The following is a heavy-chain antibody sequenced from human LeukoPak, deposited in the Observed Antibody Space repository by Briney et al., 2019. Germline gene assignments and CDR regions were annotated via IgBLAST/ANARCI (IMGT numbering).Heavy chain of an antibody. J-gene: IGHJ4*02. V-gene: IGHV4-31*11. D-gene: IGHD3-10*01. CDR3: ARGRGHIDH. CDR1: GGSISSGGYY. CDR2: ISYSGST. Sequence: TSQTLSLTCAVSGGSISSGGYYWSWIRQHPGKGLEWVGYISYSGSTYYNPSLKSRVTISVDTSKNQFSLKLSSVTAADTAVYYCARGRGHIDHWGQGTLVTVSS.